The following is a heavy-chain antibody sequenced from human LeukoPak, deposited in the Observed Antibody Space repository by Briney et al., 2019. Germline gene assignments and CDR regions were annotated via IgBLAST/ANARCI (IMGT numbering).Heavy chain of an antibody. D-gene: IGHD3-10*02. J-gene: IGHJ6*04. CDR3: AELGITMIGGV. CDR2: ISSSSSYI. Sequence: GGSLRLSCGASGFTFSSYSMNCGRQAPGEGLEWVSSISSSSSYIYYADSVKGRFTISRDNAKNSLYLQMNSRRAEDTAVYYCAELGITMIGGVWGKGTTVTISS. V-gene: IGHV3-21*01. CDR1: GFTFSSYS.